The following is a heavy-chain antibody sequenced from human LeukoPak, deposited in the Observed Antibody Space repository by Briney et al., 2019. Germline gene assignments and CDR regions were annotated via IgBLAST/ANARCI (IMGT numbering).Heavy chain of an antibody. D-gene: IGHD4-17*01. CDR3: VIHNNENYGFSIDY. Sequence: GESLKISCKGSGYTFTTYWIGWVRQMPGKGLEWMGIIYPGDSDTRYSTSFQGQVTISADKSITTAYLQWSSLKASDTAMYYCVIHNNENYGFSIDYWGQGTLVTVSS. V-gene: IGHV5-51*01. CDR1: GYTFTTYW. CDR2: IYPGDSDT. J-gene: IGHJ4*02.